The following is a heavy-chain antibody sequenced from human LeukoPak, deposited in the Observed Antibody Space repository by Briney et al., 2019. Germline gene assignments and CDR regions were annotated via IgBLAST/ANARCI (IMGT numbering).Heavy chain of an antibody. CDR3: ARDQMVQGVIYYFDY. CDR2: IWYDGSNK. Sequence: PGGSLRLSCAASGFTFSSYGMHWVRQAPGKGLGWVAVIWYDGSNKYYADSVKGRFTISRDNSKNTLYLQMNSLRAEDTAVYYCARDQMVQGVIYYFDYCGQGTLVTVSS. D-gene: IGHD3-10*01. J-gene: IGHJ4*02. V-gene: IGHV3-33*01. CDR1: GFTFSSYG.